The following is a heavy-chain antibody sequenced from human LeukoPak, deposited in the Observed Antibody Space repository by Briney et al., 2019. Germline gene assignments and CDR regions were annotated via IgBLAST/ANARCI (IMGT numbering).Heavy chain of an antibody. CDR2: ISPSGGST. CDR3: ARDGGPRKKTMVRGVILGYYYMDV. CDR1: GYTFTSNY. V-gene: IGHV1-46*01. D-gene: IGHD3-10*01. Sequence: GASVKVSCKAFGYTFTSNYMHWVRQAPGQGPEWMGVISPSGGSTTYAQKFQGRVTLTRDMSTSTDYLELSSLRSEDTAVYYCARDGGPRKKTMVRGVILGYYYMDVWGKGTTVTVSS. J-gene: IGHJ6*03.